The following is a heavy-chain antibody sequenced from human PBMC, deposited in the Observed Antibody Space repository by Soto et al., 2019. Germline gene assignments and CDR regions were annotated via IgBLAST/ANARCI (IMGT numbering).Heavy chain of an antibody. CDR3: TRSKVYGAYDFAY. CDR2: INHSGST. CDR1: GGSFSDYY. Sequence: PSETLSLTCAVYGGSFSDYYSSWIRQTPGKGLEWIGEINHSGSTDYNPSLKSRVTMSLDTSKNLFSLKLSSVTAADTAVYYCTRSKVYGAYDFAYWGQGTRGTVSS. V-gene: IGHV4-34*01. D-gene: IGHD5-12*01. J-gene: IGHJ4*02.